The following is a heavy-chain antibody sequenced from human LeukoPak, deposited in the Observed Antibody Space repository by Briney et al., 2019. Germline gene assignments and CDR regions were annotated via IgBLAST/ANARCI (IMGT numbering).Heavy chain of an antibody. CDR2: IYHSGRT. CDR1: GYSISSGDY. J-gene: IGHJ6*03. Sequence: SETLSLTCTVSGYSISSGDYWGWIRQPPGKGLEWIGSIYHSGRTYYNPSLKSRVTISVDTSKNQVSLILTSVTAADTAVYYCASRYCSGGSCHYGLYYYYYMDVWGKGTTVTVSS. CDR3: ASRYCSGGSCHYGLYYYYYMDV. V-gene: IGHV4-38-2*02. D-gene: IGHD2-15*01.